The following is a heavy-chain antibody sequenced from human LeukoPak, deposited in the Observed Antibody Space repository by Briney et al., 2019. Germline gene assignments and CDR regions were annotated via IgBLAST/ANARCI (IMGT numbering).Heavy chain of an antibody. D-gene: IGHD3-22*01. J-gene: IGHJ4*02. CDR1: EFTFSSYG. V-gene: IGHV3-30*02. CDR3: AKDTYFYDSSGYLGYLDH. CDR2: IRYDGNNK. Sequence: PGGSLRLSCVASEFTFSSYGMHWVRQAPGKGLDWVAFIRYDGNNKYYADSVKGRFTISRDNSKNTLYLQMSSLRAEDTAVYYCAKDTYFYDSSGYLGYLDHWGQGTLVTVSS.